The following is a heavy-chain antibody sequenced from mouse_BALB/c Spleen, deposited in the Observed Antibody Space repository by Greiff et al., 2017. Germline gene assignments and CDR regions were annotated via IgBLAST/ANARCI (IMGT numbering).Heavy chain of an antibody. CDR1: GYTFTSYW. J-gene: IGHJ2*01. V-gene: IGHV1-69*02. CDR2: IDPSDSYT. D-gene: IGHD2-10*02. CDR3: ARSKYGNYLDY. Sequence: VQLQQPGAELVKPGASVKLSCKASGYTFTSYWMHWVKQRPGQGLEWIGEIDPSDSYTNYNQKFKGKATLTVDKSSSTAYMQLSSLTSEDSAVYYCARSKYGNYLDYWGQGTTLTVSS.